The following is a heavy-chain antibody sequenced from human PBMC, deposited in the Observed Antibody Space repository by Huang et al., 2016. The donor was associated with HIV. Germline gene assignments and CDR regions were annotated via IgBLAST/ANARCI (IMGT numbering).Heavy chain of an antibody. V-gene: IGHV3-23*01. D-gene: IGHD3-10*01. J-gene: IGHJ4*02. Sequence: AASGFSFSSYAMGWVRQAPGKGLEWVSTISGRGVSTYQADSVKGRFTTSRDNTENMLYLQMHTLGAEDTAVYYCAKGEFVGESYFDQWGQGTLVTVSS. CDR1: GFSFSSYA. CDR2: ISGRGVST. CDR3: AKGEFVGESYFDQ.